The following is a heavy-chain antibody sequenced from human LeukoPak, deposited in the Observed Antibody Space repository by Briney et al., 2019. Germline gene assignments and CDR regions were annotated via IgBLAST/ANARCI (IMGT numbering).Heavy chain of an antibody. Sequence: GGSLRLSCAASGFTVSSNYMSWVRQAPGKGLEWVSVIYSGGSTYYADSVKGRFTISRDNSKNTLYLQMNSLRAEDTAVYYCARDRDIAANYGMDVWGQGTTVTVSS. CDR1: GFTVSSNY. D-gene: IGHD5-12*01. CDR3: ARDRDIAANYGMDV. J-gene: IGHJ6*02. CDR2: IYSGGST. V-gene: IGHV3-66*01.